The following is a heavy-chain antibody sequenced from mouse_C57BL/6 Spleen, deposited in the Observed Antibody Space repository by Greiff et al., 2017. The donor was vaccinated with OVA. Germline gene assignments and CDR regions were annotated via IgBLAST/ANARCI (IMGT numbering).Heavy chain of an antibody. J-gene: IGHJ4*01. D-gene: IGHD2-5*01. CDR2: IWTGGGT. V-gene: IGHV2-9-1*01. CDR1: GFSLTSYA. Sequence: VQRVESGPGLVAPSQSLSITCTVSGFSLTSYAISWVRQPPGKGLEWLGVIWTGGGTNYNSALKSRLSISNDNSKSHVFFNMNSLQTADTARFCGSKKPARVNAYYAMDYWGQGTSVTVSS. CDR3: SKKPARVNAYYAMDY.